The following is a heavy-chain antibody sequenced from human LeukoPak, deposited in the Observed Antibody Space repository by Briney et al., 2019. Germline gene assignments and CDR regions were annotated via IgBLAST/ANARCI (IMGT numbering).Heavy chain of an antibody. J-gene: IGHJ3*02. CDR2: INPNSGGT. V-gene: IGHV1-2*02. D-gene: IGHD3-3*01. CDR3: ARGGSGITIFGVDTFDI. Sequence: ASVKVSCKASGYTFTGYYMHWVRQAPGQGLEWMGWINPNSGGTNYAQKFQGRVTMTRDTSISTAYMELSRLRSDDTAVYYCARGGSGITIFGVDTFDIWGQGTMVTVSS. CDR1: GYTFTGYY.